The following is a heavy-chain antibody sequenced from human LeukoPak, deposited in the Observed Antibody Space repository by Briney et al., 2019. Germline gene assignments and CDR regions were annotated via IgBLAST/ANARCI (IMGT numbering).Heavy chain of an antibody. CDR3: ARGNDSSGYYYFFDY. J-gene: IGHJ4*02. V-gene: IGHV3-30*03. CDR2: ISYDGSNK. D-gene: IGHD3-22*01. Sequence: GGSLRLSCAASGFTFNSFGMHWVRQDPGKGLEWVAVISYDGSNKYFADSVKGRFTISRDNSKNTLYLQMNSLRAEDTAVYYCARGNDSSGYYYFFDYWAREPWSPSPQ. CDR1: GFTFNSFG.